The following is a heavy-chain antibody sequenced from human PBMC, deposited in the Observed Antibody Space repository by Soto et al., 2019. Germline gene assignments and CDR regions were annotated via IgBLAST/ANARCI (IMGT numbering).Heavy chain of an antibody. CDR3: ARESRGYCSSTSRYGNYYYYGMDV. CDR2: IYYSGST. J-gene: IGHJ6*02. CDR1: GGSISSGGYY. Sequence: SETLSLTCTVSGGSISSGGYYWSWIRQHPGKGLEWIGYIYYSGSTYYNPSLKSRVTISVDTSKNQFSLKLSSVTAADTAVYYCARESRGYCSSTSRYGNYYYYGMDVWGQGTTVTVSS. V-gene: IGHV4-31*03. D-gene: IGHD2-2*01.